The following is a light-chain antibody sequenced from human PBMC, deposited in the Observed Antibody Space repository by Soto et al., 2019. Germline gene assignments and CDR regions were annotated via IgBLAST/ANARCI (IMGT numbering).Light chain of an antibody. V-gene: IGKV3-11*01. Sequence: EIVLTQSPATLSLSPGERATLSCRASQSISIYLAWFQQKPGQAPRLLIYDVSNRATGIPARFSGSGSGTDFTLTISSLEPEDFAVYYCQQRSNWPRTFGQGTKVDIK. CDR2: DVS. CDR3: QQRSNWPRT. J-gene: IGKJ1*01. CDR1: QSISIY.